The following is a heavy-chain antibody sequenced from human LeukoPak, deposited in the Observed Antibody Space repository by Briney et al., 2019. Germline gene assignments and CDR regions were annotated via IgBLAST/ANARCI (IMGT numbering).Heavy chain of an antibody. CDR1: GFTFSSYA. V-gene: IGHV3-23*01. Sequence: GGSLRLSCAASGFTFSSYAMSWVRQAPGKGLEWVSAISGSGGSTYYADSVKGRFTISRDNSKNTLYLQMNSLRAEDTAVYYCAKAEGLRLGELSPPDYWGQGTLVTVSS. J-gene: IGHJ4*02. CDR2: ISGSGGST. D-gene: IGHD3-16*02. CDR3: AKAEGLRLGELSPPDY.